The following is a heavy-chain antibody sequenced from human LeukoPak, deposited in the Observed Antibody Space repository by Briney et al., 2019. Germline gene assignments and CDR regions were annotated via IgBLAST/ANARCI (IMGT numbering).Heavy chain of an antibody. Sequence: GGSLRLSCAASGFTFSSYWMSWVRQAPGKGLEWVANIKQDGSEKYYVDSVKGRFTISRDNAKNSLYLQMNSLRAEDTAVYYCAKVTHQLPKAYYYYYYMDVWGKGTTVTISS. CDR3: AKVTHQLPKAYYYYYYMDV. CDR1: GFTFSSYW. J-gene: IGHJ6*03. D-gene: IGHD2-2*01. V-gene: IGHV3-7*01. CDR2: IKQDGSEK.